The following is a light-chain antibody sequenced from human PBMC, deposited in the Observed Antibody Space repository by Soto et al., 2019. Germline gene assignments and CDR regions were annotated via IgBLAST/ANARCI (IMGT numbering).Light chain of an antibody. V-gene: IGKV1-16*01. CDR2: AAS. Sequence: DIQMTQSPSSLSASVGDRVTITCRASQGIDTYLAWFQQKPGKATKTLIYAASSLHSGVPSRFSGSGFGTDFTLTISSLQPEDFATYYCQHYNGYPQTFGQGTRLEIK. CDR1: QGIDTY. CDR3: QHYNGYPQT. J-gene: IGKJ5*01.